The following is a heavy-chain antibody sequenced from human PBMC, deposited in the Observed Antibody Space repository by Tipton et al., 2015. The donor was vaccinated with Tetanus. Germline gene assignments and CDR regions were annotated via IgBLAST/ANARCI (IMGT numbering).Heavy chain of an antibody. D-gene: IGHD1-26*01. CDR3: ARDFRERSGTYFSYCYPMDV. J-gene: IGHJ6*02. Sequence: TLSLTCTVSGGSLSTFYWNWIRQPAGKGLEWIGRIYSSGSTNYNPSLKSRVTMSIDTSKNQFSLELTSVTAADTAVYYCARDFRERSGTYFSYCYPMDVWGQGTTVTVSS. V-gene: IGHV4-4*07. CDR2: IYSSGST. CDR1: GGSLSTFY.